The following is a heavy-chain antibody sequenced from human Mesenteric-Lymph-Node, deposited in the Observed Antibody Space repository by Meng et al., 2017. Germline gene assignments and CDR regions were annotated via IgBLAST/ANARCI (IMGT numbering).Heavy chain of an antibody. CDR1: GDTVSSDSAT. D-gene: IGHD3-22*01. CDR2: TYYRSKWYN. Sequence: QVQLQQSGPGLVKTSQTLSLTCDISGDTVSSDSATWNWIRQSPSRGLEWLGRTYYRSKWYNDYAVSVKSRITINPDTSKNQFSLQLNSVTPEDTAVYYCARDSSSSAYSPFDYWGQGTLVTVSS. CDR3: ARDSSSSAYSPFDY. V-gene: IGHV6-1*01. J-gene: IGHJ4*02.